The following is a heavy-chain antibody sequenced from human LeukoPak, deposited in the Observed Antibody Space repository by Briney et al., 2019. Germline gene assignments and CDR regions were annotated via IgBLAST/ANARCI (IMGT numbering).Heavy chain of an antibody. CDR1: GFTFSSYA. J-gene: IGHJ4*02. V-gene: IGHV3-23*01. CDR2: ISGSGDST. CDR3: AKDGRGGSYYVGY. D-gene: IGHD1-26*01. Sequence: PGGSLRLSCAASGFTFSSYAMNWVRQAPGKGLEWVSIISGSGDSTYYADSVKGRFTISRDNSQNTLFLQMNSLTTEDTAVYYCAKDGRGGSYYVGYWGQGTLVTVAS.